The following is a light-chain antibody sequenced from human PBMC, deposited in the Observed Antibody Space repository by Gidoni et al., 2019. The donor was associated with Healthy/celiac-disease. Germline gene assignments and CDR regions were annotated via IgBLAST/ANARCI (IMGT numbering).Light chain of an antibody. J-gene: IGKJ2*01. CDR3: MQALPTPT. Sequence: EMVMTQSPLSLPVTPGEPASISCRSSQSLLHSNGYNYLDWYLQKPGQSPPLLISLGSNRASGVPDRFSGSGSGPDFTLKISRVEAEDVGVYSCMQALPTPTFGQGTKLEIK. CDR2: LGS. V-gene: IGKV2-28*01. CDR1: QSLLHSNGYNY.